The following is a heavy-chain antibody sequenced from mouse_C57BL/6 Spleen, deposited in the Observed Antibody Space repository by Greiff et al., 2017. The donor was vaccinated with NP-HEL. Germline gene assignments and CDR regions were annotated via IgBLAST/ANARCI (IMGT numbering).Heavy chain of an antibody. D-gene: IGHD2-4*01. V-gene: IGHV5-9*01. Sequence: DVMLVESGGGLVKPGGSLKLSCAASGFTFSSYTMSWVRQTPEKRLEWVATISGGGGNTYYPDSVKGRFTISRDNAKNTLYLQMSSLRSEDTALYYCARHGGYYDYDGGIAYWGQGPLVTVSA. CDR2: ISGGGGNT. CDR3: ARHGGYYDYDGGIAY. J-gene: IGHJ3*01. CDR1: GFTFSSYT.